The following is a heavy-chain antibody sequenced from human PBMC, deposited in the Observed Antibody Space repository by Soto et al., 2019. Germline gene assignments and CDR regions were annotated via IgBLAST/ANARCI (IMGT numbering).Heavy chain of an antibody. Sequence: GGSLRLSCAASGFTFSSYAMSWVRQAPGKGLEWVSAISGSGGSTYYADSVKGRFTISRDNSKNTLYLQMNSLRAEDTAVYYYAKDGYSSGWYYFDYWGQGTLVTVSS. CDR1: GFTFSSYA. D-gene: IGHD6-19*01. V-gene: IGHV3-23*01. CDR3: AKDGYSSGWYYFDY. CDR2: ISGSGGST. J-gene: IGHJ4*02.